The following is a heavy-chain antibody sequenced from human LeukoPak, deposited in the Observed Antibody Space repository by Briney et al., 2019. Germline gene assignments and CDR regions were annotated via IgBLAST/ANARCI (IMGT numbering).Heavy chain of an antibody. Sequence: GGSLRLSCAASGFTFSSYSMNWVRQAPGKGLEWVSSSSSSSSYIYYADSVKGRFTISRDNAKNSLYLQMNSLRAEDTAVYYCARDLLYYDSSGAFDIWGQGTMVTVSS. J-gene: IGHJ3*02. CDR3: ARDLLYYDSSGAFDI. V-gene: IGHV3-21*01. D-gene: IGHD3-22*01. CDR2: SSSSSSYI. CDR1: GFTFSSYS.